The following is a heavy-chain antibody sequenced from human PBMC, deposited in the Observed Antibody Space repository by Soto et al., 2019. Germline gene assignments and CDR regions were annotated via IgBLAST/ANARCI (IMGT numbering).Heavy chain of an antibody. CDR1: GASITGTSY. J-gene: IGHJ4*02. Sequence: TLSLTCTVSGASITGTSYWSWIRRPAGKGLEWIGRFSLSGTTNYNPSLRSLVTMSADVSRNQFSLRLTSVTAADTALYYCARGMTPPGAPAWYYFDSWGQGTLVTVSS. CDR2: FSLSGTT. D-gene: IGHD2-8*02. CDR3: ARGMTPPGAPAWYYFDS. V-gene: IGHV4-4*07.